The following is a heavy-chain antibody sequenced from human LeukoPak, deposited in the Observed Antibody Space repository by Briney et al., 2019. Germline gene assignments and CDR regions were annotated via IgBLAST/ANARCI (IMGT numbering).Heavy chain of an antibody. Sequence: SETLSLTCAVYGGSFSGYYWTWIRQSPGKGLEWIGEINHTGGTNYNPSLKSRVTISVDTSKNQFSLRLSSVTAADTAVYYCARGTSSTSNYNWFDPWGQGTLVTVSS. CDR2: INHTGGT. J-gene: IGHJ5*02. V-gene: IGHV4-34*01. D-gene: IGHD2-2*01. CDR1: GGSFSGYY. CDR3: ARGTSSTSNYNWFDP.